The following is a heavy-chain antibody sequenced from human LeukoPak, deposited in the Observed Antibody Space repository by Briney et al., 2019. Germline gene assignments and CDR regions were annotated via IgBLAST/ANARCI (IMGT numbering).Heavy chain of an antibody. D-gene: IGHD3-3*01. CDR2: IKRKTDGETR. V-gene: IGHV3-15*01. CDR1: GLTSTDAW. J-gene: IGHJ4*02. CDR3: STGNYGVVTALNY. Sequence: PGGSLRLSCAVSGLTSTDAWMSWVRQAPGKGLWWVARIKRKTDGETRDYAAPVKGRFTISRDEGKTTLHLQMSSLKTEDTAVYFCSTGNYGVVTALNYWGQGTLVTVSS.